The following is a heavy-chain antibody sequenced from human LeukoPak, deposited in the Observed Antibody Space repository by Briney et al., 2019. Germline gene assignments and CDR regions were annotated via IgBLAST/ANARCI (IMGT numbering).Heavy chain of an antibody. Sequence: GASVKVSCKASGYTFTSYYMHWVRQAPGQGLEWMGIINPSGGSTSYAQKFQGRVTMTRDMSTSTVYMELSSLRSEDTAVYYCASHQGPYGDYYSNDYWGQGTLVTVSS. D-gene: IGHD4-17*01. V-gene: IGHV1-46*01. J-gene: IGHJ4*02. CDR3: ASHQGPYGDYYSNDY. CDR1: GYTFTSYY. CDR2: INPSGGST.